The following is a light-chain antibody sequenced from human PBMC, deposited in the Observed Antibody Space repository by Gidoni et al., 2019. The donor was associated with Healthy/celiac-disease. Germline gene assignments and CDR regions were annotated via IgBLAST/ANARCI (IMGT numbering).Light chain of an antibody. Sequence: DIQLIQYPSSLSASVGDRVTITCRASQSISSYLNWYQQKPGKAPKLLIYAASSLQSGVPSRFSGSGSGKDFTLTISSLQPEGFATYYCQQSYSTPVAFGQGTKVEIK. J-gene: IGKJ1*01. CDR3: QQSYSTPVA. CDR1: QSISSY. CDR2: AAS. V-gene: IGKV1-39*01.